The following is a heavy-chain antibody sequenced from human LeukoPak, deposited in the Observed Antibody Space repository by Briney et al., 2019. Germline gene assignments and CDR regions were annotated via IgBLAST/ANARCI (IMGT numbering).Heavy chain of an antibody. J-gene: IGHJ4*02. CDR1: GYTFTGYS. V-gene: IGHV1-2*02. CDR3: ARDPTRWLRYGYFDQ. D-gene: IGHD5-12*01. Sequence: ASVRVSCKASGYTFTGYSVHWVRQAPGQGLEWMGWINPNSGGTKYALKFQGRVTMTRDTSISTAYMELSRLTSDDTAVYYCARDPTRWLRYGYFDQWGQGTLVTVSS. CDR2: INPNSGGT.